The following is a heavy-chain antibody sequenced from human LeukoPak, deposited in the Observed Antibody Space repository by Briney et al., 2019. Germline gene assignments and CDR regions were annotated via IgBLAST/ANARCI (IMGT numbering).Heavy chain of an antibody. D-gene: IGHD3-22*01. CDR2: IIHIFGTA. Sequence: GSSVKVSCKASGGTFSSYAISWVRQAPGEGLEWMGGIIHIFGTANYAQKFQGRVTITADESTSTAYMELSSLRSEDTAVYYCARDYYDSSGHYYGFWDYWGQGTLVTVSS. V-gene: IGHV1-69*01. J-gene: IGHJ4*02. CDR1: GGTFSSYA. CDR3: ARDYYDSSGHYYGFWDY.